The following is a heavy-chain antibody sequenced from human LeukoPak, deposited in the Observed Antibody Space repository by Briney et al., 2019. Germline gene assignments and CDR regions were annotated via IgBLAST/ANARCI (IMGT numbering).Heavy chain of an antibody. Sequence: QPGGSLRLSCAASGFTFSNYAMYWVRQLPGKGLEWVSGINAGGSSTYYADSVKGRFTISRDNSKNTLYLQLNSLRAEDTAVYYCAGVELFRPGDYFDYWGQGTLVTVSS. V-gene: IGHV3-23*01. CDR3: AGVELFRPGDYFDY. CDR1: GFTFSNYA. CDR2: INAGGSST. D-gene: IGHD3-10*01. J-gene: IGHJ4*02.